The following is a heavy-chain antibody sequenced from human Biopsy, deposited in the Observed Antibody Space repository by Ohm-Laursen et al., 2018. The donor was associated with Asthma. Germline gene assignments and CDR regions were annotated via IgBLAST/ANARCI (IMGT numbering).Heavy chain of an antibody. CDR2: IDWDDDK. Sequence: TQTLTLTFTFSGFSLTTTGMSVSWIRQPPGKALEWLALIDWDDDKYYSASLKTRLTISKDSSKNQVVLTMTNVDPVDTATYFCARIPEVGTNSSDIWGQGTMVTVSS. J-gene: IGHJ3*02. V-gene: IGHV2-70*01. D-gene: IGHD1-14*01. CDR3: ARIPEVGTNSSDI. CDR1: GFSLTTTGMS.